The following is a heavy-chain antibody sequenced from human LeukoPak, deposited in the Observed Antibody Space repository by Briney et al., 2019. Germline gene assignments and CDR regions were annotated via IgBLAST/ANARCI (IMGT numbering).Heavy chain of an antibody. CDR3: AKVRSSGWYFDY. J-gene: IGHJ4*02. CDR1: GFTFSSYG. CDR2: ISGSGGST. Sequence: PGGSLRLSCAASGFTFSSYGMSWVRQAPGKGLEWVSAISGSGGSTYYADSVKGRFTISRDNSKNTLYLQMNSLRAEDTAVYYCAKVRSSGWYFDYWGQGTLVTVSS. D-gene: IGHD6-19*01. V-gene: IGHV3-23*01.